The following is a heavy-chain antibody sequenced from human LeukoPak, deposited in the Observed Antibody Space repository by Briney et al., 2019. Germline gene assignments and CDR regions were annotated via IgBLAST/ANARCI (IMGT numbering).Heavy chain of an antibody. V-gene: IGHV1-2*02. CDR2: INPYSGGT. CDR1: GYTFTGKF. CDR3: ARDPHAGRTFDH. Sequence: RASVKVSCKASGYTFTGKFIHWVRQAPGQGLEWMGWINPYSGGTNYAQSFQGRVTMTTDTSISTAYMELSRLKSDDTAVYYCARDPHAGRTFDHWGQGTLVTVSS. J-gene: IGHJ4*02.